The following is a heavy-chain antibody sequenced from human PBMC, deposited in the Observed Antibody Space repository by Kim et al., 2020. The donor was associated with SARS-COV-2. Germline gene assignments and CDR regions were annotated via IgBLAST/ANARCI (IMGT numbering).Heavy chain of an antibody. J-gene: IGHJ4*02. Sequence: ADSVKGRFTISRDNSKNPLDLQMNSLRAEDTAVYYGARVDEYSSSWYSFDYWGQGTLVTVSS. V-gene: IGHV3-30*07. D-gene: IGHD6-13*01. CDR3: ARVDEYSSSWYSFDY.